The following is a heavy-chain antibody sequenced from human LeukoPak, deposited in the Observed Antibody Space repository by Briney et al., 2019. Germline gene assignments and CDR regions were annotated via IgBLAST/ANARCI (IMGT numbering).Heavy chain of an antibody. D-gene: IGHD3-9*01. CDR2: IKYDRSEK. CDR3: VTRFTALTPWDY. J-gene: IGHJ4*02. V-gene: IGHV3-7*01. CDR1: GFTFSSYW. Sequence: GGSLRLSCPAYGFTFSSYWMSWFRQAPGYVLEWVDNIKYDRSEKYYVGSVKGRFSISRDNAKNSLYLQMDRLRAEDTAVYYCVTRFTALTPWDYWGQGTLVTVSS.